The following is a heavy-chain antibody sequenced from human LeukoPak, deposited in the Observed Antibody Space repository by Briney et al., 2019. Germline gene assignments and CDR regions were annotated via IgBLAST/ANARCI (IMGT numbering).Heavy chain of an antibody. CDR3: ARTYYDFWSGYPNWFDP. V-gene: IGHV1-2*02. CDR2: INPNSGGT. J-gene: IGHJ5*02. CDR1: GYTFTGYY. Sequence: ASVKVSCKASGYTFTGYYMHWVRQAPGQGLEWMGWINPNSGGTNYAQKFQGRVTMTRDTSISTAYMELSRLRSDGTAVYYCARTYYDFWSGYPNWFDPWGQGTLVTVSS. D-gene: IGHD3-3*01.